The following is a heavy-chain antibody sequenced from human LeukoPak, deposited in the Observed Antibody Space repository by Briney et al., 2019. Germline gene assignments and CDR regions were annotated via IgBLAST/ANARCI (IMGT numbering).Heavy chain of an antibody. CDR1: GGSFSGYY. CDR3: ARGGVGWFDP. D-gene: IGHD3-10*01. V-gene: IGHV4-34*01. J-gene: IGHJ5*02. CDR2: INHSGST. Sequence: SETLSLTCAVYGGSFSGYYWSWIRQPPGKGLEWIGEINHSGSTNYNPSLKSRVTISVDTSKNQFSLKLSSVTAADTAVYYCARGGVGWFDPWGQGTLVTVSS.